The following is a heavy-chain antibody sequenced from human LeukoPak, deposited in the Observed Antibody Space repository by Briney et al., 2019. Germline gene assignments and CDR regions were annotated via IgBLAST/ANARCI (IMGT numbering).Heavy chain of an antibody. D-gene: IGHD3-9*01. J-gene: IGHJ6*02. Sequence: GGSLRLSCAASGFTFSSYEMNWVRQAPGKGLEWVSYISSSGSTIYYADSVKGRFTISRDNSKNTLYLQMNSLRAEDTAVYYCAREYYDILTTALYYYYGMDVWGQGTTVTVSS. V-gene: IGHV3-48*03. CDR3: AREYYDILTTALYYYYGMDV. CDR1: GFTFSSYE. CDR2: ISSSGSTI.